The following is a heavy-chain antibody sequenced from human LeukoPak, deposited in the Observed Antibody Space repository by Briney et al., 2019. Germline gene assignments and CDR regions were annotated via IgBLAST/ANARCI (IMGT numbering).Heavy chain of an antibody. CDR3: ARHEATEGHFDY. J-gene: IGHJ4*02. Sequence: SETLSLTCTVSGASVSSGSFYWSWIRQPPGKGLESIGYVHYSGSTNYNPSLKSRVIISVDTSRNHFSLKLSSVTAADTAVYYCARHEATEGHFDYWGQGTLVTVSS. CDR1: GASVSSGSFY. V-gene: IGHV4-61*03. CDR2: VHYSGST.